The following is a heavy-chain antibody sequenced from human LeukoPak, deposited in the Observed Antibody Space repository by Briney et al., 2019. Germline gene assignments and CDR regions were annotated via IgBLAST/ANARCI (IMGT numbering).Heavy chain of an antibody. J-gene: IGHJ6*02. CDR3: ARGATMVRGALYYYGMDV. V-gene: IGHV3-64*01. CDR2: IRTNGGST. D-gene: IGHD3-10*01. CDR1: GFTFSSYA. Sequence: GGSLRLSCAASGFTFSSYAMHWVRQAPGKGLEYVSTIRTNGGSTYYANSVKGRFTISRDNAKNSLYLQMNSLRAEDTAVYYCARGATMVRGALYYYGMDVWGQGTTVTVSS.